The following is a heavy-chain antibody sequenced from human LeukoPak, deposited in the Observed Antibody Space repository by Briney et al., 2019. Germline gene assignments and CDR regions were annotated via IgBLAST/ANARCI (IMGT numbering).Heavy chain of an antibody. J-gene: IGHJ4*02. D-gene: IGHD5-12*01. CDR2: IYHSGST. CDR3: ARSGYDSSYFDY. V-gene: IGHV4-30-2*01. CDR1: GGSFSGYY. Sequence: PSETLSLTCAVYGGSFSGYYWSWIRQPPGKGLEWIGYIYHSGSTYYNPSLKSRVTISVDRSKNQFSLKLSSVIAADTAVYYCARSGYDSSYFDYWGQGTLVTVSS.